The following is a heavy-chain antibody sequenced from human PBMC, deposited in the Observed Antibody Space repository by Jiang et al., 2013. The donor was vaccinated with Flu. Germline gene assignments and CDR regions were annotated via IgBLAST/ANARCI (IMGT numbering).Heavy chain of an antibody. V-gene: IGHV1-2*02. CDR2: ISPNTGDT. Sequence: GAEVKKPGASVKVSCKASGYTFSDYYMHWVRQAPGQGLEWMGWISPNTGDTNYAQKFQGRVTMTRDTSFRTAYMELTSLRFDDTAIYYCARAIYGDSLDYWGQGTPVSVSS. D-gene: IGHD4-17*01. J-gene: IGHJ4*02. CDR1: GYTFSDYY. CDR3: ARAIYGDSLDY.